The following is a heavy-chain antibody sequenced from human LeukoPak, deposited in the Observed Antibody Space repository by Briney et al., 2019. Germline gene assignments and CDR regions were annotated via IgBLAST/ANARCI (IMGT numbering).Heavy chain of an antibody. J-gene: IGHJ4*02. Sequence: SETLSLTCTVSGGSINSNNYYWGWIRQPPGTGLEWIGSIYYSGNTYYNPSLKSRVTISVDTSKNQFSLNLSSVTAADTAVYYCARRGGITGTNDYWGQGTLVTVSS. CDR2: IYYSGNT. D-gene: IGHD1-20*01. CDR1: GGSINSNNYY. CDR3: ARRGGITGTNDY. V-gene: IGHV4-39*01.